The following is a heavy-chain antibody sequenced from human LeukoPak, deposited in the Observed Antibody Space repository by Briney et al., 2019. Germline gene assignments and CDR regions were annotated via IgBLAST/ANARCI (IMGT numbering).Heavy chain of an antibody. J-gene: IGHJ2*01. CDR1: GYTFTSYD. CDR2: MNPNSGNT. CDR3: AREGSLGARGGGPYWYFDL. V-gene: IGHV1-8*01. Sequence: ASVKVSCKASGYTFTSYDINWVRQATGQGLEWMGWMNPNSGNTGYAQKFQGRVTMTRNTSISTAYMELSSLRSEDTAVYYCAREGSLGARGGGPYWYFDLWGRGTLVTVSS. D-gene: IGHD7-27*01.